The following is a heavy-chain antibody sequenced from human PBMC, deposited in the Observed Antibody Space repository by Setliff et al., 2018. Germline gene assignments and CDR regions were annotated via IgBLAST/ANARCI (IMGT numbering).Heavy chain of an antibody. CDR3: ARTGTYRYFDY. CDR2: IYTTWST. J-gene: IGHJ4*02. CDR1: GGSVGSDFSY. Sequence: PSETLSLTCTVSGGSVGSDFSYWTWIRQSDGKGLEWIGQIYTTWSTNYNPSLKSRVTISLDASKSQFSLRLNSVTAADTAVYYCARTGTYRYFDYWGQGALVTVSS. V-gene: IGHV4-61*09. D-gene: IGHD1-1*01.